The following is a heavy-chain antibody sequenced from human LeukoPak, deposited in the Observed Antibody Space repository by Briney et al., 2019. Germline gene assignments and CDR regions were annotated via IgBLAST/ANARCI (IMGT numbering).Heavy chain of an antibody. J-gene: IGHJ6*02. Sequence: ASVRVSCKASGYTFTAYYMHWVRQAPGQGLEWMGWISAYNGNTNYAQKLQGRVTMTTDTSTSTADVALRSLRSDDTGVYYCAREGTDYGDYYGMDVWGQGTTVTVSS. CDR1: GYTFTAYY. CDR2: ISAYNGNT. V-gene: IGHV1-18*04. CDR3: AREGTDYGDYYGMDV. D-gene: IGHD4-17*01.